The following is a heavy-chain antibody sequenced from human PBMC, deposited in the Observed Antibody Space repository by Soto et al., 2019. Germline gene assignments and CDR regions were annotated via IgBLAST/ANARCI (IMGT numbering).Heavy chain of an antibody. CDR2: IYPGDSDT. J-gene: IGHJ4*02. V-gene: IGHV5-51*01. Sequence: GESLKISCQASGYSFTSYWIGWVRQMPGKGLEWMGIIYPGDSDTRYSPSFQGQVTISADKSISTAYLQWSSLKASDTAMYYCARHLQGDFWSGYYFDYWGQGTLVTVSS. CDR1: GYSFTSYW. CDR3: ARHLQGDFWSGYYFDY. D-gene: IGHD3-3*01.